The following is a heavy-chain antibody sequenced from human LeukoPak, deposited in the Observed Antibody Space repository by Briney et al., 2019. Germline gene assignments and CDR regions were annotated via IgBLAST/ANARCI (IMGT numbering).Heavy chain of an antibody. CDR1: GGSISSYY. CDR2: IYYSGST. J-gene: IGHJ6*02. Sequence: SETLSLTCTVSGGSISSYYWSWIRQPPGKGLEWIGYIYYSGSTNYNPSLKSRVTISVDTSKNQFSLKLSSVTAADTAVYYCARVGGDCSGGSCPYGMDVWGQGTTVTVSS. V-gene: IGHV4-59*08. CDR3: ARVGGDCSGGSCPYGMDV. D-gene: IGHD2-15*01.